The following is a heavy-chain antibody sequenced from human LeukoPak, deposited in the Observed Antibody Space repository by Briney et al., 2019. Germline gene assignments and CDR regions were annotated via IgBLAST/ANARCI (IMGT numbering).Heavy chain of an antibody. CDR3: ARDYYGSGSRDYFDY. CDR1: GDSIISSSYY. V-gene: IGHV4-39*07. CDR2: IYYSGST. Sequence: SETLSLTCTVSGDSIISSSYYWGWIRQPPGKGLEWIGSIYYSGSTYYNPSLKTRVTISVDTSKNQFSLKLSSVTAADTAVYYCARDYYGSGSRDYFDYWGQGTLVTVSS. D-gene: IGHD3-10*01. J-gene: IGHJ4*02.